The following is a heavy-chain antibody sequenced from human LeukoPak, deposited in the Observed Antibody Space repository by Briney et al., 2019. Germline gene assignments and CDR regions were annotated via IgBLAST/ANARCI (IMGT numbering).Heavy chain of an antibody. Sequence: PGGSLRLSCAASGFTFSSYGMHWVRQAPGKGLEWVAFIRYDGSNKYYADSVKGRFTISRDNSKNTLYLQMNSPRGDDTAVYYCAKDQGVVGSYDYWGHGTLVTVSS. CDR2: IRYDGSNK. V-gene: IGHV3-30*02. J-gene: IGHJ4*01. D-gene: IGHD3-10*01. CDR1: GFTFSSYG. CDR3: AKDQGVVGSYDY.